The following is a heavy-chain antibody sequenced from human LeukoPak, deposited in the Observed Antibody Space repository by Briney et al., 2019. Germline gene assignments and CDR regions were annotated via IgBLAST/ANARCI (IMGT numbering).Heavy chain of an antibody. J-gene: IGHJ4*02. CDR2: ISSSSSYI. Sequence: GSLRLSCAASGFTFSSYSMNWVRQAPGKGLEWVSSISSSSSYICYADSVKGRFTISRDNAKNSLYLQMNSLRAEDTAVYYCARRLLWYTPFDYWGQGTLVTVSS. D-gene: IGHD2-21*01. CDR3: ARRLLWYTPFDY. CDR1: GFTFSSYS. V-gene: IGHV3-21*01.